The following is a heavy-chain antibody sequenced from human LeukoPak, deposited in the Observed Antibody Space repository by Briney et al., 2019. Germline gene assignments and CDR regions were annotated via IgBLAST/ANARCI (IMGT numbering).Heavy chain of an antibody. D-gene: IGHD3-22*01. J-gene: IGHJ4*02. Sequence: GGSLRLSCAASGFTFDDYGMSWVRQAPGKGLEWVSGISWNSGSIGYADSVKGRFTISRDNAKNSLYLQMNSLRAEDTALYYCAKDDYYDSSGYSTFDYWGQGTLVTVSS. CDR2: ISWNSGSI. CDR1: GFTFDDYG. CDR3: AKDDYYDSSGYSTFDY. V-gene: IGHV3-9*01.